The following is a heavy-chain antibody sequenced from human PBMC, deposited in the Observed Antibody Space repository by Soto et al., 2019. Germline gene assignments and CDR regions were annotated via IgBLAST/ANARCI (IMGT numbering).Heavy chain of an antibody. J-gene: IGHJ6*02. Sequence: ASVKVSCKASGYTFTNYGISWVRQAPGQGPEWMGWISGYNGDTKYAPKLQGRVTMSTDTSRSTAYMELRSLRSDDTAVYYCTRDVSGKTSNYYYYYGLDVWGQGTTVTVSS. CDR1: GYTFTNYG. D-gene: IGHD3-10*01. V-gene: IGHV1-18*04. CDR2: ISGYNGDT. CDR3: TRDVSGKTSNYYYYYGLDV.